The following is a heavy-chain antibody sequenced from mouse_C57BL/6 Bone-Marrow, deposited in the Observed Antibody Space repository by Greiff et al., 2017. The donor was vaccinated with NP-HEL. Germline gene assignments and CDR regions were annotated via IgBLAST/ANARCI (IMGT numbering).Heavy chain of an antibody. V-gene: IGHV5-17*01. J-gene: IGHJ3*01. CDR2: ISSGSSTI. CDR1: GFTFSDYG. CDR3: AGNYYGSSSWFAY. D-gene: IGHD1-1*01. Sequence: EVKLMESGGGLVKPGGSLKLSCAASGFTFSDYGMHWVRQAPEKGLEWVAYISSGSSTIYYADTVKGRFTISRDNAKNTLFLQMTSLRSEDTAMYYCAGNYYGSSSWFAYWGQGTLVTVSA.